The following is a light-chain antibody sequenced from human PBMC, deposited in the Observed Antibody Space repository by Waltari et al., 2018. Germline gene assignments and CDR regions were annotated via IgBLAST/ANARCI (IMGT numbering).Light chain of an antibody. Sequence: AIRITQSPSSLSASTVERVTITCRASQGISSYLAWYQQKPGQPPKLLIYWASTRESGVPDRFSGSGSGTDFTLTISSLQAEDVAVYYCQQYYSTPYTFGQGTKLEIK. CDR3: QQYYSTPYT. CDR1: QGISSY. J-gene: IGKJ2*01. V-gene: IGKV1-8*01. CDR2: WAS.